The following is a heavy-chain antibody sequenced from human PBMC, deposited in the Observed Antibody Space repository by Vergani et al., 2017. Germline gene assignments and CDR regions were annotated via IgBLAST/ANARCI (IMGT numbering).Heavy chain of an antibody. V-gene: IGHV4-34*01. CDR1: GAAFNSYQ. J-gene: IGHJ4*02. D-gene: IGHD3-22*01. Sequence: QVQLQQWGAGLLKTSETLSLTCAVSGAAFNSYQWTWIRQSPGRGLEWIGEIDDKGKSICNPTLKSRVTISVDTSKNQFSLKLSSVTAADTAVYYCARGLYYYDSSGYGYWGQGTLVTVSS. CDR3: ARGLYYYDSSGYGY. CDR2: IDDKGKS.